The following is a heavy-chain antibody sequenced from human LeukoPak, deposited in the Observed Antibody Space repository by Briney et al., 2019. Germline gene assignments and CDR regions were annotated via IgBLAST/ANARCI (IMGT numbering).Heavy chain of an antibody. D-gene: IGHD2-15*01. J-gene: IGHJ6*03. CDR2: ISGSGDTT. Sequence: GGSLRLSCAASGFTFSNYARSWVRQAPGGGLDWFSAISGSGDTTFHADSVKGRFTTSRDNSKNTLSLQMSGLRVEDSAVYFCAKDTSAWWYHRAYMNVWGTGTTVTVSS. CDR1: GFTFSNYA. CDR3: AKDTSAWWYHRAYMNV. V-gene: IGHV3-23*01.